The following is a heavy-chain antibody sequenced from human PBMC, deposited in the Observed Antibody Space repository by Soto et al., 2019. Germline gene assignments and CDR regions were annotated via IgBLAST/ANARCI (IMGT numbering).Heavy chain of an antibody. Sequence: EVQLLESGGGLVQPGGSLRLSCAASGFSFSSYAMSWVRQAPGKGLEWVSVISGVYGSTYYPESVKGRFTISRDNSKRTPDLQMNSLSADDTTGYYCAEGDGGYHSFHDHWGQGILVTFAS. CDR1: GFSFSSYA. D-gene: IGHD3-22*01. J-gene: IGHJ4*02. V-gene: IGHV3-23*01. CDR3: AEGDGGYHSFHDH. CDR2: ISGVYGST.